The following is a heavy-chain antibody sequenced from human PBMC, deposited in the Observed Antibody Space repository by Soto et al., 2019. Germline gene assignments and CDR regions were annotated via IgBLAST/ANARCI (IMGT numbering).Heavy chain of an antibody. J-gene: IGHJ4*02. V-gene: IGHV3-30*18. CDR3: AKETATALAY. D-gene: IGHD6-13*01. CDR2: ISYDGSNK. CDR1: GFTFSSYG. Sequence: QVQLVESGGGVVQPGRSLRLSCAASGFTFSSYGMHWVRQAPCKGLEWVAVISYDGSNKYYADSVKGRFTISRDNSKNTLYLQMNSLRAEDTAVYYCAKETATALAYWGQGTLVTVSS.